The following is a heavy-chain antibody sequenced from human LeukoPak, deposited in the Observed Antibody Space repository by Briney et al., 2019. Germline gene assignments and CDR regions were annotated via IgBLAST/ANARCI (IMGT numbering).Heavy chain of an antibody. CDR1: GYTFTSYG. D-gene: IGHD3-22*01. J-gene: IGHJ4*02. Sequence: GASVKVSCEASGYTFTSYGISWVRQAPGQGLEWMGWISAYNGNTNYAQKLQGRVTMTTDTSTSTAYMELRSLRSDDTAVYYCARDPAYYYDSSGCDYWGQGTLVTVSS. CDR3: ARDPAYYYDSSGCDY. V-gene: IGHV1-18*01. CDR2: ISAYNGNT.